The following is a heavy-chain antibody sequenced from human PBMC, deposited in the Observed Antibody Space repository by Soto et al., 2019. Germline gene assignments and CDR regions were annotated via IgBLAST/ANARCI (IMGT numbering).Heavy chain of an antibody. CDR1: GFTFSSYG. CDR2: ISYDGSNK. D-gene: IGHD3-10*01. CDR3: AKDGAPIRGYYYYGMDV. Sequence: PGGSLRLSCAASGFTFSSYGMHWVRQAPGKGLEWVAVISYDGSNKYYADSVKGRFTISRDNSKNTLYLQMNSLRAEDTAVYYCAKDGAPIRGYYYYGMDVLGQGTTVTVSS. V-gene: IGHV3-30*18. J-gene: IGHJ6*02.